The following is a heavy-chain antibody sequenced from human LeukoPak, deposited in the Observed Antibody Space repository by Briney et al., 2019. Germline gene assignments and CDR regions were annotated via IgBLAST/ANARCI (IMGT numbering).Heavy chain of an antibody. V-gene: IGHV3-9*01. Sequence: GGSLRLSCAASGFTFSSYAMSWVRQAPGKGLEWVSGISWNSGSIGYADSVKGRFTISRDNAKNSLYLQMNSLRAEDTALYYCAKDYTAMVRGTDYWGQGTLVTVSS. D-gene: IGHD5-18*01. CDR1: GFTFSSYA. CDR2: ISWNSGSI. J-gene: IGHJ4*02. CDR3: AKDYTAMVRGTDY.